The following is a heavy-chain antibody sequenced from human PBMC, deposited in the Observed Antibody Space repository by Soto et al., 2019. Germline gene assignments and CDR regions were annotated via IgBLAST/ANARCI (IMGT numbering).Heavy chain of an antibody. Sequence: PSETLSLTCTVSGGSISSSSYYWGWIRQPPGKGLEWIGSIYYSGSTYYNPSLKSRVTISVDTSKNQFSLKLSSVTAADTAVYYCARQCVVLAIYSPNWFDPWGQGTLVTVAS. V-gene: IGHV4-39*01. J-gene: IGHJ5*02. CDR3: ARQCVVLAIYSPNWFDP. CDR1: GGSISSSSYY. CDR2: IYYSGST. D-gene: IGHD2-21*01.